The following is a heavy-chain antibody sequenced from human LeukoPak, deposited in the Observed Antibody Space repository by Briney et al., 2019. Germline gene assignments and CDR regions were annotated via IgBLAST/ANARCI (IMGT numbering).Heavy chain of an antibody. D-gene: IGHD6-19*01. CDR1: GGSISSGSYY. Sequence: PSQTLSLTCTVSGGSISSGSYYWSWIRQPAGKGLEWIGRIYTSGSTNYNPSLKSRVTISVDTSKNQFSLKLSSVTAADTAVYYCARRQTWRYSSGWFYNWFDPWGQGTLVTVSS. CDR3: ARRQTWRYSSGWFYNWFDP. J-gene: IGHJ5*02. CDR2: IYTSGST. V-gene: IGHV4-61*02.